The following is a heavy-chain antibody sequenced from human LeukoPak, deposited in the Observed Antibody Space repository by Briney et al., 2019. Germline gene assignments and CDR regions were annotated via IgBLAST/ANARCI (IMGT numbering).Heavy chain of an antibody. V-gene: IGHV3-23*01. J-gene: IGHJ3*01. CDR3: AKRPSSSTSNSASAFDV. D-gene: IGHD2-2*01. CDR1: GFTFRGHA. Sequence: GGSLRLSCATSGFTFRGHAMPWVRQTPGKGLQWVSGITTSSDTYYADSVKGRFTVSRDNSKSTLYLEMNSLRDEDTAVYHCAKRPSSSTSNSASAFDVWGQGTMVTVSS. CDR2: ITTSSDT.